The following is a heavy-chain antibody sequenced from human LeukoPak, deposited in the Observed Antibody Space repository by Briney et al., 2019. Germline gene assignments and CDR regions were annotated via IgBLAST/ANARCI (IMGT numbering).Heavy chain of an antibody. V-gene: IGHV1-18*04. CDR1: GYTFNTYY. Sequence: ASVKVSCKTSGYTFNTYYISWVRLAPGQGLEWMGWISPKSGNTNYGQKFQGRVTMTTETSTTTAYMELRSLTSDDTAVYYCARDENGLWSRKLDYWGQGTLITVSS. J-gene: IGHJ4*02. CDR2: ISPKSGNT. D-gene: IGHD3-3*01. CDR3: ARDENGLWSRKLDY.